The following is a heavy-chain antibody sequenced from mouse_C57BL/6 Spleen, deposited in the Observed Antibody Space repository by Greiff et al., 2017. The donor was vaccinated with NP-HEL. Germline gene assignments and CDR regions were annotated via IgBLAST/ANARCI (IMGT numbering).Heavy chain of an antibody. CDR3: AREEITTVVFDY. CDR1: GFTFSSYA. J-gene: IGHJ2*01. Sequence: EVQVVESGGGLVKPGGSLKLSCAASGFTFSSYAMSWVRQTPEKRLEWVATISDGGSYTYYPDNVKGRFTISRDNAKNNLYLQMSHLKSEDTAMYYCAREEITTVVFDYWGQGTTLTVSS. CDR2: ISDGGSYT. D-gene: IGHD1-1*01. V-gene: IGHV5-4*01.